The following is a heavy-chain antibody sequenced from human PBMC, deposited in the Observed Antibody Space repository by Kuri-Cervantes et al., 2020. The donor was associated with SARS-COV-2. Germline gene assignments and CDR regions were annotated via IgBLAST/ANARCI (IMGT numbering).Heavy chain of an antibody. J-gene: IGHJ4*02. CDR1: GGSFSGYY. V-gene: IGHV4-34*01. CDR2: IYHSGST. Sequence: ESLKISCAVYGGSFSGYYWSWIRQPPGKGLEWIGEIYHSGSTNYNPSLKSRVTISVDKSKNQFSLKLSSVTAADTAVYYCARDWAPGFWSGYEDYWGQGTLVTVSS. D-gene: IGHD3-3*01. CDR3: ARDWAPGFWSGYEDY.